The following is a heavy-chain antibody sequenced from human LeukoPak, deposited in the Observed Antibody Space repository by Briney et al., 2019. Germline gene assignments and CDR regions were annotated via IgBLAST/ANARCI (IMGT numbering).Heavy chain of an antibody. CDR3: ARDPYSGTYGNTYYYYMDV. Sequence: GVSLRLSCAASGFTFSSYSMHWVRQAPGKGLEWVSSITSSSTYTFYADSAKGRFTISRDNARNSLFLQMNSLRAEDTAVYYCARDPYSGTYGNTYYYYMDVWGKGTTVTISS. CDR1: GFTFSSYS. D-gene: IGHD1-26*01. V-gene: IGHV3-21*01. J-gene: IGHJ6*03. CDR2: ITSSSTYT.